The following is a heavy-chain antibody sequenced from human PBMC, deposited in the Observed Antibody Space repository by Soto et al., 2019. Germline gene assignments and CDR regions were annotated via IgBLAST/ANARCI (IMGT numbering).Heavy chain of an antibody. J-gene: IGHJ5*02. Sequence: PSVKVSCKASGYTFTSYGISWVRQAPGQGIEWMGWISGYTGNTNYAQKVQGRVTLTTDTSTSTAYMELTSLTPDDTAVYYCARDERGSGSYFGRLNWFDPWGQGTLVTVSS. D-gene: IGHD3-10*01. CDR3: ARDERGSGSYFGRLNWFDP. CDR2: ISGYTGNT. V-gene: IGHV1-18*01. CDR1: GYTFTSYG.